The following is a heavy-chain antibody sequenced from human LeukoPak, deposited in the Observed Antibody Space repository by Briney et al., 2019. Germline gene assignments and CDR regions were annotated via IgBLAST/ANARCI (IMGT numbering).Heavy chain of an antibody. CDR2: ITPIFGTA. CDR3: ARATDTAMVQFDY. D-gene: IGHD5-18*01. Sequence: SVTVSCKASGGTFSSYAISWVRQAPGQGLEWMGGITPIFGTANYAQKFQGRVTITADESTSTAYMELSSLRSEDTAVYYCARATDTAMVQFDYWGQGTLVTVSS. V-gene: IGHV1-69*01. J-gene: IGHJ4*02. CDR1: GGTFSSYA.